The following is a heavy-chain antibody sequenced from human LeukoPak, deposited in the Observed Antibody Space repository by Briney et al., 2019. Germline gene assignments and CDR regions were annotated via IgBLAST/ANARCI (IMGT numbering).Heavy chain of an antibody. V-gene: IGHV3-9*01. J-gene: IGHJ4*02. D-gene: IGHD3-22*01. CDR2: ISWNSGSI. CDR1: GFTFDDYA. Sequence: GGSLRLSCAASGFTFDDYAMHWVWQAPGKGLEWVSGISWNSGSIGYADSVKGRFTISRDNAKNSLYLQMNSLRAEDTALYYCAKGSITMIVENWGQGTLVTVSS. CDR3: AKGSITMIVEN.